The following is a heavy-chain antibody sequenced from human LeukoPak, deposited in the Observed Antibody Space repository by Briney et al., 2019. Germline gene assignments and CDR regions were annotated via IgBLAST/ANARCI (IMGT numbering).Heavy chain of an antibody. CDR2: FDPEDGET. D-gene: IGHD1-26*01. V-gene: IGHV1-24*01. CDR3: ATREWELLGFDY. J-gene: IGHJ4*02. Sequence: GASVKVSCKVSGYTLTQLSMHWVRQAPGKGLEWMGGFDPEDGETIYAQKFQGRVTMTEDTSTDTAYMELSSLRSEDTAVYYCATREWELLGFDYWGQGTLVTVSS. CDR1: GYTLTQLS.